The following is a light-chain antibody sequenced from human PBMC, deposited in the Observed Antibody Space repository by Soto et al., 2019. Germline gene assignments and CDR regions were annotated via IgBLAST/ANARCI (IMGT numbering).Light chain of an antibody. CDR3: NSYTSTSSWV. CDR2: EVT. CDR1: RSDVGSYNY. J-gene: IGLJ3*02. Sequence: QSALSQPASVAGSPGQSITISCTGTRSDVGSYNYVSWYQQHPGKAPKLMIYEVTNRPSGVSNHFSGSKSGNTASLTISGLQAEDEADYYCNSYTSTSSWVFGGGTKLTVL. V-gene: IGLV2-14*01.